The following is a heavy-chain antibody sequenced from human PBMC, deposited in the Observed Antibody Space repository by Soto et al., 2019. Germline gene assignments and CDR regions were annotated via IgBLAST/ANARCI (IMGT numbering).Heavy chain of an antibody. J-gene: IGHJ5*02. CDR2: IYYSGST. D-gene: IGHD1-26*01. V-gene: IGHV4-39*01. CDR1: GGSMSSSSHY. Sequence: SETLSLTCTVSGGSMSSSSHYWGWIRQPPGKGLEWIGSIYYSGSTYYNPSLQSRLIISVDTSKNQFSLKLTSVTAADTAVYYCARQEPLHTPGPGRPNWFDPWGQGTLVTVSS. CDR3: ARQEPLHTPGPGRPNWFDP.